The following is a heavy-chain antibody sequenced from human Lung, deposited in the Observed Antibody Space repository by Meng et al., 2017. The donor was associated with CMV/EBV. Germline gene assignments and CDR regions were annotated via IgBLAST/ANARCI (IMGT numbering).Heavy chain of an antibody. Sequence: ASVTVSCQASGYTFIGYYIHWVRQAPGQGLEWMGCINPNSDGTNDAQKFQGRVTMTSDTSISTAYMELNRLRFDDTAVYYWTRSAQLWLDHFDYWGQGTLVTVSS. J-gene: IGHJ4*02. CDR3: TRSAQLWLDHFDY. CDR1: GYTFIGYY. V-gene: IGHV1-2*02. CDR2: INPNSDGT. D-gene: IGHD5-18*01.